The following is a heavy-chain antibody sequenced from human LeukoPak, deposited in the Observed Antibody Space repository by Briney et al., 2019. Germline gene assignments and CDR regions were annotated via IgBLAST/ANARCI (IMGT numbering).Heavy chain of an antibody. CDR3: ARGDYAYYGMDV. Sequence: DSVKGRFTISRDNSKNTLYLQMNSLRAEDTAAYYCARGDYAYYGMDVWGQGTTVTVSS. V-gene: IGHV3-30*07. J-gene: IGHJ6*02.